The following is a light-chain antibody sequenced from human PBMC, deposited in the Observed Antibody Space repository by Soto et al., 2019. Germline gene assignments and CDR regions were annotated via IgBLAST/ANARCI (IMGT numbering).Light chain of an antibody. CDR1: QIITSSY. J-gene: IGKJ4*01. CDR2: GAS. CDR3: QQYGGSPLVT. Sequence: EIGLTQSPGTLSLSPGERATLSCRASQIITSSYVAWYQLKPGQAPRLLIYGASSRATGIPDRFSGSGSGTDFTLTISRLEPEDFAVYFCQQYGGSPLVTFGGGTKVEIK. V-gene: IGKV3-20*01.